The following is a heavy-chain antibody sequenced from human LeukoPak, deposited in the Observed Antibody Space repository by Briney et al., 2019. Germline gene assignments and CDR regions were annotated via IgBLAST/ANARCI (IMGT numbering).Heavy chain of an antibody. CDR1: GGSISSSSYY. CDR2: IYYSGST. CDR3: ARGGLTFGGN. Sequence: SETLSLTCTVSGGSISSSSYYWGWIRQPPGKGLEWIGSIYYSGSTYYNPSLKSRVTISVDTSKNQFSLKLSSVTAADTAVYYCARGGLTFGGNWGQGTLVTVSS. V-gene: IGHV4-39*07. J-gene: IGHJ4*02. D-gene: IGHD1-14*01.